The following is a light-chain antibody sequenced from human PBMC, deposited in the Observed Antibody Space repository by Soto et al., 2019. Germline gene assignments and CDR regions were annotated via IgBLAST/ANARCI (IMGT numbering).Light chain of an antibody. V-gene: IGLV2-14*01. J-gene: IGLJ1*01. CDR3: SSYTSSSTYG. CDR1: SSDVGGYNY. Sequence: QSVLTQPASVSGSPGQSITISCTGTSSDVGGYNYVSWYQQHPGKAPKLMIYDVSNRPSGVSNRFSGSKSGNTASLTISWLQAEDEADYYCSSYTSSSTYGFGTGTKVTV. CDR2: DVS.